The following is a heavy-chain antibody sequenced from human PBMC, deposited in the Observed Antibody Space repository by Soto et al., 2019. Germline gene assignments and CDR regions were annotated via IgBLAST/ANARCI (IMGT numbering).Heavy chain of an antibody. CDR1: GGTFSSYT. CDR2: IIPILGIA. Sequence: QVQLVQSGAEVKKPGSSVKVSCKASGGTFSSYTISWVRQAPGQGLEWMGRIIPILGIANYAQKFQGRVTITADKSTSTAYMELSSLRSEDTAVYYCARDGNNYRRGVDYWGQGTLVTVSS. CDR3: ARDGNNYRRGVDY. V-gene: IGHV1-69*08. J-gene: IGHJ4*02. D-gene: IGHD4-4*01.